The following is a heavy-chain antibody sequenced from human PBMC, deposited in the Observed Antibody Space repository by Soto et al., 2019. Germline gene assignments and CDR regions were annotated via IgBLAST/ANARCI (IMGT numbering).Heavy chain of an antibody. V-gene: IGHV4-59*08. Sequence: LSLTCTVSGGSISSYYWSWIRQPPGKGLEWIGYIYYSGSTNYNPSLKSRVTISVDTSKNQFSLKLSSVTAADTAVYYCARHRGYSYAINYFDYWGQGTLVTVSS. CDR1: GGSISSYY. J-gene: IGHJ4*02. CDR2: IYYSGST. D-gene: IGHD5-18*01. CDR3: ARHRGYSYAINYFDY.